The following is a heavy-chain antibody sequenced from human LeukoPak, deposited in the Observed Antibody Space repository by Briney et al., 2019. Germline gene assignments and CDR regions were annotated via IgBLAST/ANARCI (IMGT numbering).Heavy chain of an antibody. CDR3: ARDLQSVVSSSSWYSWGVYHYYYYMDV. Sequence: PSETLSLTCAVSGGSISSSNWWSWVRQPPGKGLEWIGEIYHSGSTNYNPSLKSRVTISVDKSKNQFSLKLSSVTAADTAVYYCARDLQSVVSSSSWYSWGVYHYYYYMDVWGKGTTVTVSS. V-gene: IGHV4-4*02. J-gene: IGHJ6*03. CDR2: IYHSGST. CDR1: GGSISSSNW. D-gene: IGHD6-13*01.